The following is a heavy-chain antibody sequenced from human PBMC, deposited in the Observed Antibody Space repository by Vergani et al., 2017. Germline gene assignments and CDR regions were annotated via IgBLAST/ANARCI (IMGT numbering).Heavy chain of an antibody. D-gene: IGHD6-19*01. J-gene: IGHJ6*03. Sequence: QVQLQQWGAGLLKPSETLSLTCAVYGGSFSGYYWSWIRQPPGKGLEWIGEINHSGSTNYNPSLKSRVTISVDTSKNQFSLKLSSVTAADTAVYYCARVKRPGIAVAGTSYYYYYMDVWGQGTLVTVSS. CDR2: INHSGST. CDR1: GGSFSGYY. V-gene: IGHV4-34*01. CDR3: ARVKRPGIAVAGTSYYYYYMDV.